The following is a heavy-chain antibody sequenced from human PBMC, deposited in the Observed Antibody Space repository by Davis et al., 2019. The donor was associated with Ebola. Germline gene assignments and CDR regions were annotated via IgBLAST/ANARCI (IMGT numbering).Heavy chain of an antibody. CDR1: GGSISSYY. J-gene: IGHJ4*02. V-gene: IGHV4-59*01. D-gene: IGHD1-14*01. Sequence: MPSETLSLTCTVSGGSISSYYWSWIRQPPGKGLEWIGYIYYSGSTNYNPSLKSRVTISVDTSKNQFSLKLSSVTAADTAVYYCAGDAGGGLYYFDYWGQGTLVTVSS. CDR2: IYYSGST. CDR3: AGDAGGGLYYFDY.